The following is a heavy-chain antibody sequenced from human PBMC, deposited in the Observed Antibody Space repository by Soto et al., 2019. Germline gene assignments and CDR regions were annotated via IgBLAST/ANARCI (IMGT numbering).Heavy chain of an antibody. V-gene: IGHV4-31*03. Sequence: SETLSLTCTISGGSISSGGYYWSWIRQHPGKGLVWIVYIYYSGSTYYNPSLKSRVTISVDTSKNQFSLKLSSVTAADTAVYYCARLTQVYSSPPLDVWGQEPLVTVS. J-gene: IGHJ4*02. D-gene: IGHD6-13*01. CDR3: ARLTQVYSSPPLDV. CDR1: GGSISSGGYY. CDR2: IYYSGST.